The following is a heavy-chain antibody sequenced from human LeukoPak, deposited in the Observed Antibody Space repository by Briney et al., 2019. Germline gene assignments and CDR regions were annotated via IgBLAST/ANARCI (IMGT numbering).Heavy chain of an antibody. Sequence: PGGSLRLSCAASGFTFSSYAMSWVRQAPGKGLEWVSAISGSGGSTYYADSVKGRFTISRDNSKNTLYLQMNSLRAEDTAVYYCARGAYYYDSSGYYYYYYGMDVWGQGTTVTVSS. CDR1: GFTFSSYA. CDR3: ARGAYYYDSSGYYYYYYGMDV. CDR2: ISGSGGST. D-gene: IGHD3-22*01. V-gene: IGHV3-23*01. J-gene: IGHJ6*02.